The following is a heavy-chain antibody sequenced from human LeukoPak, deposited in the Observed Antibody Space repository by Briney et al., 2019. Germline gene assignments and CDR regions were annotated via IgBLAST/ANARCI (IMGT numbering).Heavy chain of an antibody. Sequence: PGGSLRLSCAASGFTFDDYAMHWVRQAPGKGLEWVSGISWNSGSIGYADSVKGRFTISRDNAKNSLYLQMNSLRAEDTAVYYCARGSGGGWYWGQGTLVTVSS. CDR2: ISWNSGSI. CDR1: GFTFDDYA. J-gene: IGHJ4*02. D-gene: IGHD1-26*01. CDR3: ARGSGGGWY. V-gene: IGHV3-9*01.